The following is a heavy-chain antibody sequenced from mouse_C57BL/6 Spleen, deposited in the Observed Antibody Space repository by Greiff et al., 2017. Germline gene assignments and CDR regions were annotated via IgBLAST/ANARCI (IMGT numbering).Heavy chain of an antibody. CDR1: GFTFSDSG. CDR3: ARVGAYGSYFDC. V-gene: IGHV5-17*01. Sequence: DVKLVESGGGLVKPGGSLKLSCAASGFTFSDSGMHWVRQAPEKGLEWVAYISSGSSTIYYADTVKGRFTMSRDNAKNTLFLQMTSLRSEDTAMYYCARVGAYGSYFDCWGQGTTLTVSS. J-gene: IGHJ2*01. D-gene: IGHD2-2*01. CDR2: ISSGSSTI.